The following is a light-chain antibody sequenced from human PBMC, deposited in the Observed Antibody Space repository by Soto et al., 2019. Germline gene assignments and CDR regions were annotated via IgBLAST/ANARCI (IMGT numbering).Light chain of an antibody. J-gene: IGKJ4*01. CDR2: DAS. CDR1: QDISNY. CDR3: QQYDNLPIT. Sequence: DIQMTQSPCSLSASVGDRVTITCQASQDISNYLNWYQQKPGKARKLLIYDASNLETGVPSRFSGSGSGTDFTFTISSLQPEDIATYYCQQYDNLPITFGGGTKVEIK. V-gene: IGKV1-33*01.